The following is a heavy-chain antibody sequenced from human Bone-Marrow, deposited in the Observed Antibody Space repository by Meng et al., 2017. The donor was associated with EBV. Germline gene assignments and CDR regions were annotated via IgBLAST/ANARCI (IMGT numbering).Heavy chain of an antibody. CDR3: ARLLIAVAGTYNPLFDY. V-gene: IGHV1-18*01. CDR2: ISAYNGNT. CDR1: GYTFTSYG. J-gene: IGHJ4*02. D-gene: IGHD6-19*01. Sequence: VHVAQSGGDVKKLWASMHVPCKACGYTFTSYGMSCVLQAAGQGIEGMGWISAYNGNTNYAQKLQGRVTMTTDTSTSTAYMELRSLRSDDTAVYYCARLLIAVAGTYNPLFDYWGQGTLVTVSS.